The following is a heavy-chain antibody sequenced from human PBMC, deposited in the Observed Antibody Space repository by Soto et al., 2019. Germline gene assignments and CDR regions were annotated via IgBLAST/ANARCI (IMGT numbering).Heavy chain of an antibody. J-gene: IGHJ4*02. V-gene: IGHV3-64D*06. CDR2: ISSNGGST. Sequence: EVQLVESGGGLVQPGGSLRLSCSASGFTFSSYAMHWVRQAPGKGLEYVSAISSNGGSTYYADSVKGRFAISRDNSKNTLYLQMSSLRAEDTAVYYCVSGSGWYNSDYWGQGTLVTVSS. CDR1: GFTFSSYA. CDR3: VSGSGWYNSDY. D-gene: IGHD6-19*01.